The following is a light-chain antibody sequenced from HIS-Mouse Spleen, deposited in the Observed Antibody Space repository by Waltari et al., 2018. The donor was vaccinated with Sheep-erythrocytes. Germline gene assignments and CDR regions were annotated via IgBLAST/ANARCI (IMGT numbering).Light chain of an antibody. CDR2: DVS. Sequence: QSALTQPRSVSGSPGQSVTISCTGTSSDVGGYNYVSWYQQHPGKAPKLMIYDVSKRPSGGPDRFSGSKSDNTASLTISGLQAEDEADYYCCSYAGSYNHVFATGTKVTVL. CDR3: CSYAGSYNHV. V-gene: IGLV2-11*01. CDR1: SSDVGGYNY. J-gene: IGLJ1*01.